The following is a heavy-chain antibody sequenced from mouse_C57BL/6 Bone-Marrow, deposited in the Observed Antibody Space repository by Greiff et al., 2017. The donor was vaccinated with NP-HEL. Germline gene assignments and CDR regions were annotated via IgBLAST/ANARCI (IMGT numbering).Heavy chain of an antibody. V-gene: IGHV6-3*01. CDR1: GFTFSNYW. J-gene: IGHJ1*03. CDR2: IRLKSDNYAT. Sequence: EVKLLESGGGLVQPGGSMKLSCVASGFTFSNYWMNWVRQSPEKGLEWVAQIRLKSDNYATHYAESVKGRFTISRDDSKSSVYLQMNNLRAEDTGIYYCTGFITTVVAPWYFDVWGTGTTVTVSS. D-gene: IGHD1-1*01. CDR3: TGFITTVVAPWYFDV.